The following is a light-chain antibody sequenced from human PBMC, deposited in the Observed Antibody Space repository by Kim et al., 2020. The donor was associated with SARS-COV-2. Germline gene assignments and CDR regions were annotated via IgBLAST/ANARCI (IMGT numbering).Light chain of an antibody. J-gene: IGLJ2*01. Sequence: GQSVAISCTGTSSDVGGYNYVSWYQRHPGKAPKLMIYELDKRPSGVPDRFSGSKSGNTASLTVSGLQAEDEADYYCSSYAGSNNVLFGGGTQLTVL. V-gene: IGLV2-8*01. CDR1: SSDVGGYNY. CDR3: SSYAGSNNVL. CDR2: ELD.